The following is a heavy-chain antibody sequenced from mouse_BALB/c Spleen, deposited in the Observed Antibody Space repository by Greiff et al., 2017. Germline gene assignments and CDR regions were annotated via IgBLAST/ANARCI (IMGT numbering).Heavy chain of an antibody. Sequence: EVKVVESGGGLVQPGGSRKLSCAASGFTFSSFGMHWVRQAPEKGLEWVAYISSGSSTIYYADTVKGRFTISRDNPKNTLFLQMTSLRSEDTAMYYCAREDYYGSKYFDYWGQGTTLTVSS. V-gene: IGHV5-17*02. CDR2: ISSGSSTI. CDR1: GFTFSSFG. J-gene: IGHJ2*01. D-gene: IGHD1-2*01. CDR3: AREDYYGSKYFDY.